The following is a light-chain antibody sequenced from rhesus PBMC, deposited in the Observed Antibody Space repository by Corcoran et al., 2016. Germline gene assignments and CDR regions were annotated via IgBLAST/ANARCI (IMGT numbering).Light chain of an antibody. CDR2: KAS. V-gene: IGKV1-22*01. Sequence: DIQMTQSPSSLSASVGDTVTITCRASQGISSWLAWYQPKPGKAPKLLIFKASRLQSGVPSRFSGRGSGTDFTLTISSLQSEEFATYYCQQYSSRPLTFGGGTKVEIK. CDR3: QQYSSRPLT. CDR1: QGISSW. J-gene: IGKJ4*01.